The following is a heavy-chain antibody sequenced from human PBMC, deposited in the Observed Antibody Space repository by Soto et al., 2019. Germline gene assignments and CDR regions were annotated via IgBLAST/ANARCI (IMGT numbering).Heavy chain of an antibody. CDR2: IYYSGST. Sequence: SETLSLTCTVSGGSISSSSYYWGWIRQPPGKGLEWIGSIYYSGSTYYNPSLKSRVTISVDTSKNQFSLKLSSVTAAGTAVYYCARHVTGSSSWNWFDPWGQGTLVTVSS. D-gene: IGHD6-13*01. V-gene: IGHV4-39*01. CDR1: GGSISSSSYY. CDR3: ARHVTGSSSWNWFDP. J-gene: IGHJ5*02.